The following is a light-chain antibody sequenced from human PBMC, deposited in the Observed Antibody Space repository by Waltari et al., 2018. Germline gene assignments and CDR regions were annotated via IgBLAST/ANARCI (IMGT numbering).Light chain of an antibody. Sequence: EIVLSLSPGTLSLSPGGRAPLSCRASQSIGRYLAWYQQKPGQAPRLLIYGASNRATGIPDRFSGSGSGTDFSLTISRLEPEDFAVYYCQNHERLPATFGQGTKVEIK. J-gene: IGKJ1*01. CDR2: GAS. CDR1: QSIGRY. CDR3: QNHERLPAT. V-gene: IGKV3-20*01.